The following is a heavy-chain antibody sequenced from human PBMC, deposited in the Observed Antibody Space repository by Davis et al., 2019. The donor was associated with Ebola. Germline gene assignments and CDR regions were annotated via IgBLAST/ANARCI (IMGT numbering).Heavy chain of an antibody. CDR2: VDHSGSA. D-gene: IGHD4-23*01. CDR1: GGSFIGYY. CDR3: ARTQIQWELLPARLFDH. Sequence: PSETLSLTCDVYGGSFIGYYWSWIRQSPRMRLEWIGEVDHSGSASYNPSLKNRVTILIYSSRKQCKLNLTSVTAADTAVYFCARTQIQWELLPARLFDHWGQGTLVTVSS. V-gene: IGHV4-34*01. J-gene: IGHJ4*02.